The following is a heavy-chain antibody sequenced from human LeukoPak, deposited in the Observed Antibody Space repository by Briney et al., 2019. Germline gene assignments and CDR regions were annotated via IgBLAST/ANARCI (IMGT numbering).Heavy chain of an antibody. V-gene: IGHV3-7*01. CDR2: IKGDGSEN. CDR1: GFTFGSYW. Sequence: PGGSLRLSCAASGFTFGSYWMSWVRQAPGKGLEWVVRIKGDGSENKYVDSVKGRFTISRDNAKNSLYLQMNSLRAEDTAVYYCARGLPTGRSLPGYWGQGTLVTVSS. D-gene: IGHD3-9*01. CDR3: ARGLPTGRSLPGY. J-gene: IGHJ4*02.